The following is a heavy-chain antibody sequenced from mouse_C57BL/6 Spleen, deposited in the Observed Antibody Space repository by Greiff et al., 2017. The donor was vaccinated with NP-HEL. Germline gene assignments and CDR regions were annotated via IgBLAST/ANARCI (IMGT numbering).Heavy chain of an antibody. CDR1: GYAFSSSW. J-gene: IGHJ4*01. CDR3: ARTFITTSYYAMDY. D-gene: IGHD1-1*01. V-gene: IGHV1-82*01. CDR2: IYPGDGDT. Sequence: VQLQESGPELVKPGASVKISCKASGYAFSSSWMNWVKQRPGKGLEWIGRIYPGDGDTNYNGKFKGKATLTADKSSSTAYMQLSNLTSEDSAVYFCARTFITTSYYAMDYWGQGTSVTVAS.